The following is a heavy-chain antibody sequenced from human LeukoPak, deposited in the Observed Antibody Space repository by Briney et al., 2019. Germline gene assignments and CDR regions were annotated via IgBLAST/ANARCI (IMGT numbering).Heavy chain of an antibody. CDR3: LRDDY. CDR2: INPKSGGT. CDR1: GYTFSGFY. Sequence: ASVKVSCKASGYTFSGFYMHWVRQAPGQGLEWMGWINPKSGGTNYAQKFQGRVTMTRDMSISTAYMELSGLRSDDTAVYYCLRDDYWGQGTLVTASS. V-gene: IGHV1-2*02. J-gene: IGHJ4*02.